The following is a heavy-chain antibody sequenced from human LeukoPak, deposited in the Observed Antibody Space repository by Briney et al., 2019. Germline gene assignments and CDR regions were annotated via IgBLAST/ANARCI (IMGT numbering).Heavy chain of an antibody. CDR2: IYYTENT. Sequence: LETLSLTCTVSGGSISSNSYYWGWIRQPPGKGLEWIGSIYYTENTYYSPSLKSRVTMSVDTSKNQFSLKLSSVTAADTAVYYCASGYSSSSFDYWGPGTLVTVSS. D-gene: IGHD6-6*01. CDR1: GGSISSNSYY. V-gene: IGHV4-39*01. J-gene: IGHJ4*02. CDR3: ASGYSSSSFDY.